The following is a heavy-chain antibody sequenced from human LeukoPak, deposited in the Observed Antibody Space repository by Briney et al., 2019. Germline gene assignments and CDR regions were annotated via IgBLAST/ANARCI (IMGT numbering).Heavy chain of an antibody. V-gene: IGHV3-30-3*01. J-gene: IGHJ4*02. Sequence: SGGSLRLSCAASGFAFSSYAMHWVRQAPGEGLEWVAVISHDGSNKYYADSVKGRFTISRDNSKNTLYLQMNSLRTEDTAVYSCARGGGDIATPPDYWGQGTLVTVSS. D-gene: IGHD2-15*01. CDR3: ARGGGDIATPPDY. CDR1: GFAFSSYA. CDR2: ISHDGSNK.